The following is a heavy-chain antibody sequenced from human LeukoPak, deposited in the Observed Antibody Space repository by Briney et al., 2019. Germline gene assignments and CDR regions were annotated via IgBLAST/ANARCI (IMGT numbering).Heavy chain of an antibody. V-gene: IGHV3-30*02. D-gene: IGHD6-19*01. CDR3: ARDSSSGWYENWFDP. Sequence: GGSLRLSCAASGFSFRNYGMHWVRRAPGKGLEWVAFIRYDGKNTKYHVDSVKGRFTISRDNAKNTLYLQMNSLRAEDTAVYYCARDSSSGWYENWFDPWGQGTLVTVSS. CDR1: GFSFRNYG. J-gene: IGHJ5*02. CDR2: IRYDGKNTK.